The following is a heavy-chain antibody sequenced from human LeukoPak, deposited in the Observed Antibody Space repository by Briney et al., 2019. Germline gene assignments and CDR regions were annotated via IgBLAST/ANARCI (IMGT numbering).Heavy chain of an antibody. CDR1: GFSFNIYA. V-gene: IGHV3-53*01. CDR2: IYTAGTT. J-gene: IGHJ5*02. Sequence: GGSLRLSCAASGFSFNIYAMFWVRQAPGKGLEWVSVIYTAGTTYYAASVKGRFTISRDNSKNTLYLQMNSLRAEDTAVYYCASIYSWGQGTLVTVSS. CDR3: ASIYS. D-gene: IGHD2-15*01.